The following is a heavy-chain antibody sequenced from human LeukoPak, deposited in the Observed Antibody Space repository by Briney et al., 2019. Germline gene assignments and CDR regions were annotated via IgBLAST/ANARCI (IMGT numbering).Heavy chain of an antibody. CDR2: ISYDGSNK. V-gene: IGHV3-30*03. CDR1: GFTFSSFA. Sequence: GGSLRLSCVASGFTFSSFALHSVRQAPGKGLEWVAVISYDGSNKYYADSVKGRFTISRDNSKNTLYLQMNSLRAEDTAVYCCAREPGITGPLDVWGQGTTVTVSS. J-gene: IGHJ6*02. CDR3: AREPGITGPLDV. D-gene: IGHD1-20*01.